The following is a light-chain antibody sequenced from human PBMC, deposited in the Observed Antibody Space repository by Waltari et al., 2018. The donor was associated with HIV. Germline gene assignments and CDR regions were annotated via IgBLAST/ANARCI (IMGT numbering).Light chain of an antibody. CDR1: SSNVGANI. Sequence: QSVLTQPSSASGTPGQTVTLFCSGSSSNVGANIVNWYQQLPGPAPKLLIYNNDQRPSGVPDRFSGSKSGTSASLAVSGLQPEDEADYYCATWDDNLNGLLFGGRTKLTVL. J-gene: IGLJ2*01. CDR3: ATWDDNLNGLL. V-gene: IGLV1-44*01. CDR2: NND.